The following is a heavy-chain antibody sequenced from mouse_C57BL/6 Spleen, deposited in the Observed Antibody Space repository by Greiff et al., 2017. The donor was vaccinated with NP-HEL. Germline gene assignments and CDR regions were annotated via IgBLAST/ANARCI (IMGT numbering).Heavy chain of an antibody. J-gene: IGHJ3*01. CDR3: ARDSSIVTTGRFAY. D-gene: IGHD2-5*01. Sequence: EVQRVESGGGLVKPGGSLKLSCAASGFTFSSYAMSWVRQTPEKRLEWVATISDGGSYTYYPDNVKGRFTISRDNAKNNLYLQMSHLKSEDTAMYYWARDSSIVTTGRFAYWGQGTLVTVSA. CDR2: ISDGGSYT. CDR1: GFTFSSYA. V-gene: IGHV5-4*01.